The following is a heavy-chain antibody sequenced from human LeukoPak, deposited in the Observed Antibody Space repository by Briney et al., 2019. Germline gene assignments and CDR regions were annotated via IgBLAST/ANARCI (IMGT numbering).Heavy chain of an antibody. J-gene: IGHJ4*02. CDR2: TNHSGST. D-gene: IGHD6-13*01. CDR3: ARGRYSSSWYPY. Sequence: PSETLSLTCAVYGGSFSGYYWSWIRQPPGRGLEWIGETNHSGSTNYNPSLKSRVTISVDTSKNQFSLKLSSVTAADTAVYYCARGRYSSSWYPYWGQGTLVTVSS. V-gene: IGHV4-34*01. CDR1: GGSFSGYY.